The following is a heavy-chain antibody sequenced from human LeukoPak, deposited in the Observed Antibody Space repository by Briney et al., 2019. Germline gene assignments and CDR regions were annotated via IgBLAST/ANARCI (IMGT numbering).Heavy chain of an antibody. CDR1: GYTFTGYY. D-gene: IGHD4-23*01. Sequence: ASVKVSCKASGYTFTGYYMHWVRQAPGQGLEWMGWINPNSGGTNYAQKFQGRVTMTRDTSISTAYMELSRLRSDDTAVYYCAREAGGDYGGQTAFDIWGQGTMVTVSS. J-gene: IGHJ3*02. V-gene: IGHV1-2*02. CDR3: AREAGGDYGGQTAFDI. CDR2: INPNSGGT.